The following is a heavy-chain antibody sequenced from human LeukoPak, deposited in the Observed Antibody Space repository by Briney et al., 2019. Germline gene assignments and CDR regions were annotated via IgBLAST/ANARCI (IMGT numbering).Heavy chain of an antibody. CDR2: ISSSSSYI. D-gene: IGHD5-12*01. CDR1: GSTFSSYS. J-gene: IGHJ4*02. CDR3: ATDSGYDVDYFDY. V-gene: IGHV3-21*01. Sequence: PGGSLRLSCAASGSTFSSYSMNWVRQAPGKGLEWVSSISSSSSYIYYADSVKGRFTISRDNAKNSLYLQMNSLRAEDTAVYYCATDSGYDVDYFDYWGQGTLVTVSS.